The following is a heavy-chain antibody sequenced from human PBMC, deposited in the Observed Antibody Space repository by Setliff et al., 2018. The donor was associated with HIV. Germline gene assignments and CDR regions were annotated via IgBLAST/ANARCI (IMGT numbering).Heavy chain of an antibody. Sequence: TSETLSLTCNVSGGSINSRTHYWGWMRQPPGKGLEWIGSIFYSGINYYNPSLEGRITLSIDLSKNQFSLKLTSVTAEDSALYFCVRQSGSFWYVDPWGQGTQVTVSS. D-gene: IGHD1-26*01. CDR2: IFYSGIN. CDR3: VRQSGSFWYVDP. V-gene: IGHV4-39*01. J-gene: IGHJ5*02. CDR1: GGSINSRTHY.